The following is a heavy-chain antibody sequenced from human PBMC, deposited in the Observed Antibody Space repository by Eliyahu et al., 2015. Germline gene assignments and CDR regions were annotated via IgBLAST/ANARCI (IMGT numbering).Heavy chain of an antibody. CDR1: GGSISSYY. Sequence: QVQLQESGPGLVKPSETLSLTCTVSGGSISSYYWXWIRQPPGKGLEWIGYIYYSGSTNYNPSLKSRVTISVDTSKNQFSLKLSSVTAADTAVYYCARHYYDSSGYYSDYFDYWGQGTLVTVSS. CDR2: IYYSGST. J-gene: IGHJ4*02. D-gene: IGHD3-22*01. V-gene: IGHV4-59*08. CDR3: ARHYYDSSGYYSDYFDY.